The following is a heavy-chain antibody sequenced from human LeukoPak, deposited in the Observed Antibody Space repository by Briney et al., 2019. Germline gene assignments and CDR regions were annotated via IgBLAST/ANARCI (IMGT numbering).Heavy chain of an antibody. CDR3: AKVGNGVVPAASRDY. CDR2: IRYDGSNK. Sequence: GGSLRLSCAASGFTVSSNYMSWVRQAPGKGLEWVAFIRYDGSNKYYADSVKGRFTISRDNSKNTLYLQMNSLRAEDTAVYYCAKVGNGVVPAASRDYWGQGTLVTVSS. J-gene: IGHJ4*02. D-gene: IGHD2-2*01. V-gene: IGHV3-30*02. CDR1: GFTVSSNY.